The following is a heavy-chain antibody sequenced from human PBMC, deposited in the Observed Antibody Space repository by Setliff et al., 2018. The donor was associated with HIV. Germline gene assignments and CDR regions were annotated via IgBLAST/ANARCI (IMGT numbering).Heavy chain of an antibody. D-gene: IGHD3-10*01. CDR3: ARGGLLWSGSYYYYYMDV. Sequence: GGSLRLSCAASGFTFSSYGLHWVRQAPGKGLEWVALIWYDGSSKYYADSVKGRFTISRDNSKNTLYLQMNSLTTEDTAAYYCARGGLLWSGSYYYYYMDVWGKGTTVTVSS. CDR1: GFTFSSYG. V-gene: IGHV3-30*02. J-gene: IGHJ6*03. CDR2: IWYDGSSK.